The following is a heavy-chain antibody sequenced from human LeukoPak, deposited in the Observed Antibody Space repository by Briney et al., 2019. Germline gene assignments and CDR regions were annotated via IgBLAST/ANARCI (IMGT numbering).Heavy chain of an antibody. CDR1: GFTFSSYW. Sequence: PGGSLRLSCAASGFTFSSYWMSWVRQAPGKGLEWVANIKQDGSEKYYVDSVKGRFTISRDNAKNSLYLQMNSLRAEDTAVYYCARDLYIPSSYYYYYMDVWGKGTTVTVSS. CDR2: IKQDGSEK. CDR3: ARDLYIPSSYYYYYMDV. V-gene: IGHV3-7*01. J-gene: IGHJ6*03. D-gene: IGHD2-2*02.